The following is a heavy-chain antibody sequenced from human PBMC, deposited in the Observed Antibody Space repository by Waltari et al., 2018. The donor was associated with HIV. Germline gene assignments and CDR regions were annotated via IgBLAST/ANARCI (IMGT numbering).Heavy chain of an antibody. V-gene: IGHV3-33*01. CDR2: IGYDGGDK. J-gene: IGHJ4*02. CDR3: ARDKAPYSTSSAVDY. Sequence: VQLVESGGGVVQPGGSLRLSCAASGFTFSSFGIHWVRQAPGSGLQWVAGIGYDGGDKFYAESVKGRFSISRDNSRNTVFLQMNRLRVEDTALYYCARDKAPYSTSSAVDYWGQGTLVTVSS. D-gene: IGHD6-6*01. CDR1: GFTFSSFG.